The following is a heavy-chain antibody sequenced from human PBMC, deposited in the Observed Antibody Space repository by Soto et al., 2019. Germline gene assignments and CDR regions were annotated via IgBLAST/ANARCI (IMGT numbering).Heavy chain of an antibody. D-gene: IGHD5-12*01. V-gene: IGHV4-59*01. CDR2: IYYSGST. J-gene: IGHJ4*02. Sequence: QVQLQESGPGRVKPSETLSLTCTVSGGSISSYYWSWIRQPPGKGLEWIGYIYYSGSTNDNPSLKSRVNISVDTSKNEVSLKLCAGTAADRAVYCCARLGSGYALDWGQGTLVTVSS. CDR1: GGSISSYY. CDR3: ARLGSGYALD.